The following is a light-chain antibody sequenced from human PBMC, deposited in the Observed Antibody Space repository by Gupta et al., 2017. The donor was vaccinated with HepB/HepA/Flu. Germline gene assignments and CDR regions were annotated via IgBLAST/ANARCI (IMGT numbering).Light chain of an antibody. Sequence: QSVLTQPPSASGTPGQRVTIACSGSNCNIGTQYVYWYQQLPGAAPTLLIFRNNRRLSGVPDRCSGSKSGTSASLAISGLRSEDEADYYCAAWDDSLSGLVVFGGGTKVTVL. CDR1: NCNIGTQY. J-gene: IGLJ2*01. CDR3: AAWDDSLSGLVV. CDR2: RNN. V-gene: IGLV1-47*01.